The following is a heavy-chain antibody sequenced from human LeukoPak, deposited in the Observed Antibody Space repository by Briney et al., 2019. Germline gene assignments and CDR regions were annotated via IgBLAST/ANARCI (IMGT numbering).Heavy chain of an antibody. V-gene: IGHV4-4*02. CDR2: IYHSGST. CDR3: ASSRDGYNRDASDI. Sequence: PSGTLSLTCAVSGGSISSSNWWSWVRQPPGKGLEWIGEIYHSGSTNYNPSLKSRVTISVDTSKNHFSLKLSSVTAADTAVYYCASSRDGYNRDASDIWGQGTMVTVSS. J-gene: IGHJ3*02. CDR1: GGSISSSNW. D-gene: IGHD5-24*01.